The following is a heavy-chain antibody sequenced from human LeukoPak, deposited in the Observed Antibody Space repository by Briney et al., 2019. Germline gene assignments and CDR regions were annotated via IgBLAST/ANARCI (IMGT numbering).Heavy chain of an antibody. CDR1: GFTFSSYA. J-gene: IGHJ4*02. D-gene: IGHD3-22*01. CDR3: ISQYYDSSGYPIAYYFDY. Sequence: PGGSLRLSCAASGFTFSSYAMSWVRQAPGKGLEWVGFIRSKAYGGTTEYAASVKDRFTIARDDSKSIAYLQMNSLKTEDTAVYYCISQYYDSSGYPIAYYFDYWGQGTLVTVSS. V-gene: IGHV3-49*04. CDR2: IRSKAYGGTT.